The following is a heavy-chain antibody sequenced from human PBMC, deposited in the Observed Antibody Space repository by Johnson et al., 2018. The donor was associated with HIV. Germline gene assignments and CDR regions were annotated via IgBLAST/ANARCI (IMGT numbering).Heavy chain of an antibody. J-gene: IGHJ3*02. CDR2: ISYDGSNK. V-gene: IGHV3-30*04. CDR1: GFSFSSYA. D-gene: IGHD3-16*01. Sequence: VQLVESGGGVVQPGRSLRLSCAASGFSFSSYAMHWVRQAPGKGLEWVAVISYDGSNKYYADSVKGRFTISRDNSKNTLYLQMNSLRAEDTAVYYCARERRPWGPDAFDIWGQRTMVTVSS. CDR3: ARERRPWGPDAFDI.